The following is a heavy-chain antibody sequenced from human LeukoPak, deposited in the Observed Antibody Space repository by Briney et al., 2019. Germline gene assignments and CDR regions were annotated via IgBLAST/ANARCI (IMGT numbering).Heavy chain of an antibody. D-gene: IGHD6-13*01. J-gene: IGHJ4*02. CDR2: IYSGDSDT. CDR3: ARYPIAAAAFDY. Sequence: GESLKISCKGSGYSFTSYWIGWVRQMPGKGLEWMGIIYSGDSDTIYSPSFQGQVNVSADKSISTAYPQWSSLKPADTAMYYCARYPIAAAAFDYWGQGTLVTVSS. V-gene: IGHV5-51*01. CDR1: GYSFTSYW.